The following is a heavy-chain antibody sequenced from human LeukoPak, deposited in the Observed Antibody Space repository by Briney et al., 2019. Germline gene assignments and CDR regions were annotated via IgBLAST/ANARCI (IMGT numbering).Heavy chain of an antibody. Sequence: LETLSLTCAVYGGSFSGYYWSWIRQPPGKGLEWIGEINHSGSTNYNPSLKSRVTISVDTSKNQFSLKLSSVTAPDTAVYYCARGKGQWLIWKAFDIWGQGTMVTVSS. J-gene: IGHJ3*02. D-gene: IGHD6-19*01. V-gene: IGHV4-34*01. CDR1: GGSFSGYY. CDR3: ARGKGQWLIWKAFDI. CDR2: INHSGST.